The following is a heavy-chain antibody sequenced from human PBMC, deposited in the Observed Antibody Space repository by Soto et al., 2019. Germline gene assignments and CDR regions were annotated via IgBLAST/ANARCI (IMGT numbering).Heavy chain of an antibody. V-gene: IGHV1-18*01. Sequence: QVHLVQSGAEVKKPGASVKVSCKAFGYPFTSYGITWVRQAPGQGLEWWGWISAHNGNTDYAQKLQGRFIVTRDTSTSTAYMELRSLRSDDTAVYYCARGRYVDYWGQGALVTVSS. J-gene: IGHJ4*02. CDR1: GYPFTSYG. CDR2: ISAHNGNT. D-gene: IGHD1-1*01. CDR3: ARGRYVDY.